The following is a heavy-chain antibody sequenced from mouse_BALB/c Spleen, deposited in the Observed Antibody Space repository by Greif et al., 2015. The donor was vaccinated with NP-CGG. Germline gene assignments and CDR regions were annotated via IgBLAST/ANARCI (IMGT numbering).Heavy chain of an antibody. CDR2: ISNGGGST. D-gene: IGHD1-2*01. CDR3: ARLTTAFDY. Sequence: EVQVVESGGGLVQPGGSLKLSCAASGFTFSSYTMSWVRQTPEKRLEWVAYISNGGGSTYYPDTVKGRFTISRDNAKNTLYLQMSSLKSEDTAMYYCARLTTAFDYWGQGTTLTVSS. CDR1: GFTFSSYT. V-gene: IGHV5-12-2*01. J-gene: IGHJ2*01.